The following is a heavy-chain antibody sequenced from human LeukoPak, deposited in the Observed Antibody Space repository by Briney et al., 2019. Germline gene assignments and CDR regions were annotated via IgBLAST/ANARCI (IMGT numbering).Heavy chain of an antibody. CDR3: AGGDTTLPTGSYLDY. V-gene: IGHV4-59*08. CDR1: GGSISRYY. D-gene: IGHD1-1*01. Sequence: SETLSLTCIVSGGSISRYYWSWIRQPPGKGLEWIGHIYYTGNIYYNSSLKSRVTISVDTSTNQVSPRLRSVTASDTALYCCAGGDTTLPTGSYLDYWGQGTLVTVSS. CDR2: IYYTGNI. J-gene: IGHJ4*02.